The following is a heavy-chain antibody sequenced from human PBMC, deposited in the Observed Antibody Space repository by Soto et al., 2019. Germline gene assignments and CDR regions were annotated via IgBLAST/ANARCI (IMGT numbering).Heavy chain of an antibody. CDR3: TRDASRDSSARGWFDP. Sequence: GGSLRLPCAAPGFTLRSFTMNWVRQAPGKRLQWVSTISSNSAYIYYTEAMSRCFTISCDNATISLQLQINSLRAKHPAEYYFTRDASRDSSARGWFDPWCPGTLVTVSS. CDR2: ISSNSAYI. V-gene: IGHV3-21*01. CDR1: GFTLRSFT. D-gene: IGHD6-13*01. J-gene: IGHJ5*01.